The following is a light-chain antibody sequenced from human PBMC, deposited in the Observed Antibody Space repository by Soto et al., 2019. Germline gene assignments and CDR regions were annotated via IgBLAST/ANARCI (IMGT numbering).Light chain of an antibody. CDR3: QQYGDSLWT. J-gene: IGKJ1*01. Sequence: IVLTQSPGTLSLSPWERATLSCRASQSVRSDYLTWYQQKPGQAPRLLIYGASSRATGIPDRFSGSGSGTDFSLTISRLEPEDFAVYYCQQYGDSLWTFGQGTKVDIK. CDR1: QSVRSDY. CDR2: GAS. V-gene: IGKV3-20*01.